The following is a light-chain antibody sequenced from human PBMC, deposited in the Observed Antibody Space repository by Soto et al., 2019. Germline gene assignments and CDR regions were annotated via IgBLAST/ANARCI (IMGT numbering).Light chain of an antibody. Sequence: EIVMTQSPATLSVSPGERATLSCRASQSVSSNLAWYQQKRGQAPRLLIYGASTRATGIPARFSGSGSGTEFTLTISSLQPEDFAAYFCQQYNDWSRTFGQGTKVDI. V-gene: IGKV3-15*01. CDR3: QQYNDWSRT. CDR2: GAS. CDR1: QSVSSN. J-gene: IGKJ1*01.